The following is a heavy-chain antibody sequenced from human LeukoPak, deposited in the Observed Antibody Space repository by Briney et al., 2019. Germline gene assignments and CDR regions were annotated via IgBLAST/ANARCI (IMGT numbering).Heavy chain of an antibody. CDR3: ARQMGPYAFDI. Sequence: GESLKISFKGSGYSFTNYWIGWVRQMPGKGLEWMGIIYPGDSGTRYSPSFQGQVTISADKSISTAYLQWSSLKASDTAMYYCARQMGPYAFDIWGQGTMVTVSS. CDR1: GYSFTNYW. CDR2: IYPGDSGT. J-gene: IGHJ3*02. D-gene: IGHD5-24*01. V-gene: IGHV5-51*01.